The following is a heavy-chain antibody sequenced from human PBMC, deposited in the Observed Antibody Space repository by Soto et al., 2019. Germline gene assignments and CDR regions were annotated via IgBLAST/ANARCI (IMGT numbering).Heavy chain of an antibody. CDR1: GYTFTTFG. D-gene: IGHD2-15*01. CDR3: ARCYCSAGSCFTCWHFDL. V-gene: IGHV1-18*01. J-gene: IGHJ2*01. CDR2: ISGENGDT. Sequence: QVQVVQSGAEVKKPGASVKVACKASGYTFTTFGMSWVRQAPGQGLEWMGWISGENGDTNSAQRFKDRVTMTTDTSTNTAYMELGSLTSDDTAVYYCARCYCSAGSCFTCWHFDLWGRGTLVTVSS.